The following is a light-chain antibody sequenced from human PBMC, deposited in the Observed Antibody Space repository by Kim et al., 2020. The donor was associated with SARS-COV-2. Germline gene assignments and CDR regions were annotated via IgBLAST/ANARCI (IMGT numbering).Light chain of an antibody. J-gene: IGLJ2*01. V-gene: IGLV3-19*01. CDR2: GKN. CDR1: SLRSYY. CDR3: NSRDSSGNHVV. Sequence: AVGQTGRITGQGDSLRSYYASWYQQKPGQAPVLVIYGKNNRPSGIPDRFSGSSSGNTASLTITGAQAEDEADYYCNSRDSSGNHVVFGGGTKLTVL.